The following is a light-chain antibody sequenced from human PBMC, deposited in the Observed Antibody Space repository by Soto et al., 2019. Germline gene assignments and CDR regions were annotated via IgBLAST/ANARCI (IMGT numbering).Light chain of an antibody. CDR3: YQYYSNWWT. Sequence: DIQMTQSPSTLSASVGDRVTITCRASQSLNGWLAWFQKKPGKAPKVLIYNVSTIESGVTLRFIGSGCETEYSLPISSRQPDEFATYYYYQYYSNWWTFGQGTKVEIK. CDR2: NVS. V-gene: IGKV1-5*03. J-gene: IGKJ1*01. CDR1: QSLNGW.